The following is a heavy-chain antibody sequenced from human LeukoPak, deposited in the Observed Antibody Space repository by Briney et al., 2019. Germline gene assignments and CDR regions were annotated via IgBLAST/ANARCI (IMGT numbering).Heavy chain of an antibody. V-gene: IGHV1-2*06. J-gene: IGHJ5*02. Sequence: VASVKVSCKACGYTFTGYYMHWVRQAPGQGLELMGRINPNSGGTNYAQKFQGRVTMTRDTSISTAYMELSRLRSDDTAVYYCARDRVKSITIFAGFDPWGQGTLVTVFS. D-gene: IGHD3-3*01. CDR3: ARDRVKSITIFAGFDP. CDR2: INPNSGGT. CDR1: GYTFTGYY.